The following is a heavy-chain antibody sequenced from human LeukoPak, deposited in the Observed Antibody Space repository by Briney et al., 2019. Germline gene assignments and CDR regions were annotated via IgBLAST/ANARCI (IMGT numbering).Heavy chain of an antibody. V-gene: IGHV3-7*01. CDR3: ARDIEAGGLCLDY. CDR2: MKYDGSEK. J-gene: IGHJ4*02. CDR1: GFTFSSYW. D-gene: IGHD2-15*01. Sequence: PGGSLRLSCAASGFTFSSYWMAWVRQAPGKGLEWVANMKYDGSEKYYVDSVKGRFTISRDNAKSSLYLQMNSLRAEDTAVYYCARDIEAGGLCLDYWGQGTLVTVSS.